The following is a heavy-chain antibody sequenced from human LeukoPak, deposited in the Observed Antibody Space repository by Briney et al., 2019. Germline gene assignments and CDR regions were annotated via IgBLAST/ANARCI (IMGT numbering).Heavy chain of an antibody. D-gene: IGHD3-10*01. V-gene: IGHV1-69*01. Sequence: SVTVSCKASGGTFSSYAISWVRQAPGQGLEWMGGIIPIFGTANYAQKFQGRVTITADESTSTAYMELSSLRSEDTAVYYCASPLQGVYGFDYYYYMDVWGKGTTVTVSS. J-gene: IGHJ6*03. CDR2: IIPIFGTA. CDR3: ASPLQGVYGFDYYYYMDV. CDR1: GGTFSSYA.